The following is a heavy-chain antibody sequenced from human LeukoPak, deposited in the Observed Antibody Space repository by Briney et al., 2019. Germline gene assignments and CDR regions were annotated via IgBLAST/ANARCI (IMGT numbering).Heavy chain of an antibody. CDR1: GFTFSSFW. V-gene: IGHV3-7*01. J-gene: IGHJ5*02. CDR3: ARDLVMATISWFDP. CDR2: IKQDGSEK. D-gene: IGHD5-24*01. Sequence: GGSLRLSCAASGFTFSSFWMSWVRQAPGKGLEWVANIKQDGSEKYYVDSVKGRFTISRDNAKNSLFLQMNSLRTEDTAVYYCARDLVMATISWFDPWGQGTLVTVSS.